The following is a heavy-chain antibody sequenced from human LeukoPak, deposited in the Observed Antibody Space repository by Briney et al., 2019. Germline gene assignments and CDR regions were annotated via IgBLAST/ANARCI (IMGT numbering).Heavy chain of an antibody. Sequence: PSETLSLTCTVSGGSLSSYFWSWIRLSPGKGLEWIRYIYSSGSTNYNPCLRSRVTISVDTSKRQFSLKVNSVTAADTAVYYCARRYRGFFDYWGQGILVTVFS. V-gene: IGHV4-59*01. CDR1: GGSLSSYF. D-gene: IGHD3-16*02. J-gene: IGHJ4*02. CDR3: ARRYRGFFDY. CDR2: IYSSGST.